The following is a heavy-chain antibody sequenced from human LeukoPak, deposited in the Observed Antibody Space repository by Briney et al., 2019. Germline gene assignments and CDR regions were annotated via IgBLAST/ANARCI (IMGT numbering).Heavy chain of an antibody. CDR3: ARGGCSGGSCYGTEYFQH. V-gene: IGHV4-30-2*01. CDR1: GVSISSGGYS. D-gene: IGHD2-15*01. CDR2: IYHSGST. J-gene: IGHJ1*01. Sequence: PSETLSLTCAVSGVSISSGGYSWSWLRQPPGKGLEWIGYIYHSGSTYYNPSLKSRVTISVDRSKNQFSLKLSSVTAADTAVYYCARGGCSGGSCYGTEYFQHWGQGTLVTVSS.